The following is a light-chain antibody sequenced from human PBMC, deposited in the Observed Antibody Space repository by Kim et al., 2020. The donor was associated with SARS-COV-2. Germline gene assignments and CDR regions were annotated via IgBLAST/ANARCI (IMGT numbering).Light chain of an antibody. J-gene: IGKJ2*01. CDR1: QSVSSSY. CDR3: QQFGSSPYT. CDR2: GAS. V-gene: IGKV3-20*01. Sequence: EIVLTQSPGTLSLSPGERATLSCRASQSVSSSYLAWYQHKPGQAPRLLSYGASSRATGIPDRFSGSGSGTDFTLTISRLVPEDFAVYYGQQFGSSPYTLGPGTKREI.